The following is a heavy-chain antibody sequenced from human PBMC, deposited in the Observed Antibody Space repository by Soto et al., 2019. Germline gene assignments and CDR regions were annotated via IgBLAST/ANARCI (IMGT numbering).Heavy chain of an antibody. D-gene: IGHD6-19*01. CDR2: INAGNGAT. Sequence: ASVKVSCKTFGYVFTRNAIHWVRQAPGQRLEWMGWINAGNGATKYSQRFQGRVTITRDTSANTVYMELRSLRSDDTAVYYCASGWNPYYFDYWGQGTLVTVSS. CDR3: ASGWNPYYFDY. V-gene: IGHV1-3*01. CDR1: GYVFTRNA. J-gene: IGHJ4*02.